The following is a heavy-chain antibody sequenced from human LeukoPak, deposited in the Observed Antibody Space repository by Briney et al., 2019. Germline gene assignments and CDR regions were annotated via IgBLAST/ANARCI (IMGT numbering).Heavy chain of an antibody. V-gene: IGHV1-69*04. Sequence: SVEVSCKASGGTFSSYAISWVRQAPGQGLEWMGRIIPILGIANYAQKFQGRVTITADKSTSTAYMELSSLRSEDTAVYYCARGGIAARVYYYYYMDVWGKGTTVTVSS. CDR3: ARGGIAARVYYYYYMDV. D-gene: IGHD6-6*01. CDR1: GGTFSSYA. J-gene: IGHJ6*03. CDR2: IIPILGIA.